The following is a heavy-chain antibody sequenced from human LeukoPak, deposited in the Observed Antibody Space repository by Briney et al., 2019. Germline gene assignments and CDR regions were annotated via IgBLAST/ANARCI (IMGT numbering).Heavy chain of an antibody. Sequence: GGSLRLSCAASGLTFSSYAMSWVRQAPGKGLEWVSAISGSGGSTYYADSVKGRFTISRDNSKNTLYLQMNSLRAEDTAVYYCAKAGEQRSYYFDYWGQGTLVTVSS. D-gene: IGHD6-25*01. CDR1: GLTFSSYA. CDR3: AKAGEQRSYYFDY. CDR2: ISGSGGST. V-gene: IGHV3-23*01. J-gene: IGHJ4*02.